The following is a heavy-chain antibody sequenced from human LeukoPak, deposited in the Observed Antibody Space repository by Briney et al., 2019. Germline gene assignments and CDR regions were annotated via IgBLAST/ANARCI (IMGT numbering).Heavy chain of an antibody. CDR1: GFTFSGSA. D-gene: IGHD1-26*01. CDR3: TRREVGATPDYFDY. J-gene: IGHJ4*02. CDR2: IRSKANNYGT. V-gene: IGHV3-73*01. Sequence: GGSLRLSCAASGFTFSGSAIHWVRQASGKGLEWVGRIRSKANNYGTTYAASVKGGFTISRDDSKNTAYLQMNSLKTEDTAMYYCTRREVGATPDYFDYWGQGTLVTVSS.